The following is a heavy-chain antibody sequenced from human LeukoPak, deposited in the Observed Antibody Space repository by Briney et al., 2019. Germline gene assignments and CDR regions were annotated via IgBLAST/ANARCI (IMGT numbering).Heavy chain of an antibody. CDR1: GYTFSAYY. Sequence: SVKVSCEASGYTFSAYYMHWVRQAPGQGLEWMGGIIPIFRTANYAQKFQGRVTITADESTSTTYMELSSLRSEDTAVYYCARALRYYSDSSGYAFDYWGQGTLVTVSS. CDR2: IIPIFRTA. CDR3: ARALRYYSDSSGYAFDY. V-gene: IGHV1-69*13. J-gene: IGHJ4*02. D-gene: IGHD3-22*01.